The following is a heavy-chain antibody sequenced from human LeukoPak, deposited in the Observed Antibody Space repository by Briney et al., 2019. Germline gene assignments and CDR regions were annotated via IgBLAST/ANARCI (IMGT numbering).Heavy chain of an antibody. CDR3: ARVGTVLDGGY. CDR1: GGSISSDY. J-gene: IGHJ4*02. CDR2: IYYSGGT. Sequence: SETLSLTCTVYGGSISSDYWSWIRQPPGKGLDWIGYIYYSGGTNYKPSLKSRVTISVDTSKKQFSLKLSSVTAADTAVYYCARVGTVLDGGYWGQGILVTVSS. V-gene: IGHV4-59*01. D-gene: IGHD1-7*01.